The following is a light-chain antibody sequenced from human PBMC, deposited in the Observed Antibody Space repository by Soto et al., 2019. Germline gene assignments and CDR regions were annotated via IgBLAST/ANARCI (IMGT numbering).Light chain of an antibody. CDR2: EVS. CDR1: SSDVGGYDY. Sequence: QSALTQPPSASGSPGQSVTISCTGTSSDVGGYDYVSWYQQEPGKAPKVMIYEVSQRPSGVPDRYSGSKSGNTAFLTVSGLQADDEAVYYCSSYAGSSNWVFGGGTQVTVL. CDR3: SSYAGSSNWV. J-gene: IGLJ3*02. V-gene: IGLV2-8*01.